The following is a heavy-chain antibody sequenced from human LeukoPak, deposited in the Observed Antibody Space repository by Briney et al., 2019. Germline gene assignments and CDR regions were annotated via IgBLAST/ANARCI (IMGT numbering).Heavy chain of an antibody. V-gene: IGHV3-74*01. J-gene: IGHJ3*01. Sequence: GGSLRLSCAASGFTFRSYAMSWVRQAPGKGLVWVSRINSDGSITTYADSVKGRFTISRDNAKNTLYLQVNSLRAEDTAVYYCAGGISATGGGWGQGTMVTVSS. CDR3: AGGISATGGG. CDR2: INSDGSIT. CDR1: GFTFRSYA. D-gene: IGHD6-13*01.